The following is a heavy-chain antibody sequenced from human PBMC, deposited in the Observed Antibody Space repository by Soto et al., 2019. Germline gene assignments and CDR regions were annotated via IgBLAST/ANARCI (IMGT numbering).Heavy chain of an antibody. CDR1: GFTFSSYG. D-gene: IGHD4-17*01. CDR3: AKDVDYGDFFDY. Sequence: QPGGSLRLSCAAPGFTFSSYGMHWVRQAPGKGLEWVAVISYDGSNKYYADSVKGRFTISRDNSKNTLYLQMNSLRAEDTAVYYCAKDVDYGDFFDYWGQGTLVTVS. CDR2: ISYDGSNK. J-gene: IGHJ4*02. V-gene: IGHV3-30*18.